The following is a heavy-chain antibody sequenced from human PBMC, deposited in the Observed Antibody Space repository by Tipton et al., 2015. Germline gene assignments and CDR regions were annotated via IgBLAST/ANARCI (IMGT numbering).Heavy chain of an antibody. Sequence: TLSLTCTVSGGSFSDYYWSWIRQSPGEGLEWIGYIYYSGSTNYNPSLRSRVAMSMDTSKNQFSLKLSSVIAADTAVYYCARASIIQGYYHDSSRYYLFNSWDQGTLVTVSS. J-gene: IGHJ1*01. CDR3: ARASIIQGYYHDSSRYYLFNS. CDR1: GGSFSDYY. V-gene: IGHV4-59*01. D-gene: IGHD3-22*01. CDR2: IYYSGST.